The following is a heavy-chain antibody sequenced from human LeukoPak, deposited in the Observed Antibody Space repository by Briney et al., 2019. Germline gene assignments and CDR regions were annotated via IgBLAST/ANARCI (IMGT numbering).Heavy chain of an antibody. D-gene: IGHD6-6*01. CDR3: AAYSSCDY. V-gene: IGHV3-53*01. CDR1: GFTVSRNY. J-gene: IGHJ4*02. Sequence: GGSLRLSCAASGFTVSRNYMTWGRQAPGKGLESISLIYSGCSTYYADSAKGRFTISRDDSKNTLYLQLNSLSAEDTAVYYCAAYSSCDYWGQGTLVTVSS. CDR2: IYSGCST.